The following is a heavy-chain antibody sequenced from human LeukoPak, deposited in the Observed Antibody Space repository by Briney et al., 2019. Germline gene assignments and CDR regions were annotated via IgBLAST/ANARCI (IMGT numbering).Heavy chain of an antibody. CDR3: AKDLYSSGWYGGSDY. J-gene: IGHJ4*02. D-gene: IGHD6-19*01. V-gene: IGHV3-23*01. CDR1: GFTFSSYA. Sequence: GGSLRLSCAASGFTFSSYAMSWVRQAPGKGLEWVSAISGSGGSTYYADSVKGRFTISRDNSKNALYLQMNSLRAEDTAVYYCAKDLYSSGWYGGSDYWGQGTLVTVSS. CDR2: ISGSGGST.